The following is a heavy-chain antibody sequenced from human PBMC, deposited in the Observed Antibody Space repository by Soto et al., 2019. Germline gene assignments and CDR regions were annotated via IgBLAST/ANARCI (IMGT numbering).Heavy chain of an antibody. Sequence: GGSLRLSCAASGFTFSDSYMSWIRQAPGKGLEWLSYISGSSSLIYYADSVKGRFTISRDNAKNSLYLQMNSLRAEDTAVYYCARGSGGRYRSAFDIWGQGTMVTVSS. CDR1: GFTFSDSY. J-gene: IGHJ3*02. CDR3: ARGSGGRYRSAFDI. D-gene: IGHD1-1*01. CDR2: ISGSSSLI. V-gene: IGHV3-11*01.